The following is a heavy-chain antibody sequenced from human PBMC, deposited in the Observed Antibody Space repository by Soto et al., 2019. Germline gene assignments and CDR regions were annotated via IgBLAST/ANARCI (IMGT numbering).Heavy chain of an antibody. CDR2: ISSNGGST. V-gene: IGHV3-64D*06. CDR3: VKGPLGYCSGGSCPSFGY. CDR1: GFTFSSYA. Sequence: GGSLRLSCSASGFTFSSYAMHWVRQAPGKGLEYVSAISSNGGSTYYTDSVKGRFTISRDNSKNTLYLQMSSLRAEDTAVYYCVKGPLGYCSGGSCPSFGYWGQGTQVTVSS. J-gene: IGHJ4*02. D-gene: IGHD2-15*01.